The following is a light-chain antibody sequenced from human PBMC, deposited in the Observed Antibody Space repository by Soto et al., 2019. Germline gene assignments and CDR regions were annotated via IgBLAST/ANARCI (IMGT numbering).Light chain of an antibody. V-gene: IGKV1-5*03. Sequence: DIQITQKQPSLSASVGERVTITCRASQSISSWLAWYQQKPGKAPKLLIYKASSLERGVPSRFSGTGSGTEFTLTISSLQPDDFATYYCQQYNDYVTFGQGTIVDVK. CDR3: QQYNDYVT. CDR1: QSISSW. J-gene: IGKJ1*01. CDR2: KAS.